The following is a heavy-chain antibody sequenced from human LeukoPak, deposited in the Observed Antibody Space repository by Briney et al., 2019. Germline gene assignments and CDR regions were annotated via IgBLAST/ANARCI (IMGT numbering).Heavy chain of an antibody. CDR2: INPNSGGT. J-gene: IGHJ4*02. D-gene: IGHD6-13*01. V-gene: IGHV1-2*02. CDR3: ASPPGSSSWSWGFDY. CDR1: GYTFTGYY. Sequence: ASVKVSCEASGYTFTGYYMHWVRQAPGQGLEWMGWINPNSGGTNYAQKFQGRVTMTRDTSISTAYLELSRLRSDDTAVYYCASPPGSSSWSWGFDYWGQGTLVTVSS.